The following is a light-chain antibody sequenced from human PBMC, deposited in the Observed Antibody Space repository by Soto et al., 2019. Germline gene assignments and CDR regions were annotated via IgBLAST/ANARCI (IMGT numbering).Light chain of an antibody. CDR1: QSVSNN. CDR3: QQYNNWPDT. Sequence: EIVMTQSPATLSVSPGERATLSCRASQSVSNNLAWYQQKPGQAPRLLIYGASTRATGIPARFSGSGSGTEFTLTISSLLSEDFAVYYCQQYNNWPDTFGQGTKLEIK. CDR2: GAS. V-gene: IGKV3-15*01. J-gene: IGKJ2*01.